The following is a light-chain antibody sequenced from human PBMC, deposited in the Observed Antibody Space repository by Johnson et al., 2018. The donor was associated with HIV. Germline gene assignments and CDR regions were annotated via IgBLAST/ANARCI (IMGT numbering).Light chain of an antibody. CDR3: GAWDSSLSAYV. CDR2: DNN. J-gene: IGLJ1*01. CDR1: SSNIGNNY. V-gene: IGLV1-51*01. Sequence: QSALTQPPSVSAAPGQKVTISCSGSSSNIGNNYVSWYQQLPGTAPKLLINDNNKRPSGIPDRFSGSKYGTSATLGIAGLQTGDEADYYCGAWDSSLSAYVFGSGTKVTVL.